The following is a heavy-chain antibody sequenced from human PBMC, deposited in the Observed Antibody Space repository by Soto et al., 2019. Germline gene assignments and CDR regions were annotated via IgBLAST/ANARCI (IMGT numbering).Heavy chain of an antibody. V-gene: IGHV3-48*02. J-gene: IGHJ4*02. D-gene: IGHD1-26*01. CDR2: MSITGDR. CDR3: VRDHMWAFDY. CDR1: GFIFSSFN. Sequence: PWGSLRLSCAAPGFIFSSFNMNWIRQAPGRGLEFVSYMSITGDRYYADSVRGRFTVSRDNAENSLFLQMNSLGDEDTAVYYCVRDHMWAFDYWAQRKLVPVSA.